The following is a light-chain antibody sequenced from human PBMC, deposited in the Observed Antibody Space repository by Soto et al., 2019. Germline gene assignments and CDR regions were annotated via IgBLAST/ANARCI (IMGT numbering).Light chain of an antibody. CDR2: EVS. Sequence: QSALTQPPSASWSPGQSVTISCTGTSSDVGGYNYVSWYQHHPGKAPKLMIYEVSKRPSGVPDRFSGSKSGNTASLTVSGLQAEDEADYYCSSFAGSNNLRVFGGGTKLTVL. V-gene: IGLV2-8*01. J-gene: IGLJ3*02. CDR3: SSFAGSNNLRV. CDR1: SSDVGGYNY.